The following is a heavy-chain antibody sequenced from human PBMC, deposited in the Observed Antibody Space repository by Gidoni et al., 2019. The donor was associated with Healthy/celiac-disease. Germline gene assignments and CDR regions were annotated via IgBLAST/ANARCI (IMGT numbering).Heavy chain of an antibody. Sequence: EAPLVQSGAEVKNPGEYLKICCTRSGYSFTTYWLGWVRQMPGKGLEWMGIIYPGDSDTRYSPSFQGQVTISADKSISTAYLQWSSLKASDTAMYYCARQVYGSGSYYYYYGMDVWGQGTTVTVS. CDR1: GYSFTTYW. CDR2: IYPGDSDT. CDR3: ARQVYGSGSYYYYYGMDV. D-gene: IGHD3-10*01. V-gene: IGHV5-51*01. J-gene: IGHJ6*02.